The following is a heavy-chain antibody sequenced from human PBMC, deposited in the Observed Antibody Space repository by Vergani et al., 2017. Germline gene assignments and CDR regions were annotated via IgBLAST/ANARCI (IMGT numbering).Heavy chain of an antibody. D-gene: IGHD1-26*01. Sequence: QVQLPESGPGLVKPSETLSLTCTVSGGSVSSGSYYWSWIRQPPGKGLEWIGYIYYSGSTNYNPSLKSRVTISVDTSKNQFSLKLSSVTAADTAVYYCAAKWSYYSFDYWGQGTLVTVSS. V-gene: IGHV4-61*01. CDR1: GGSVSSGSYY. CDR2: IYYSGST. J-gene: IGHJ4*02. CDR3: AAKWSYYSFDY.